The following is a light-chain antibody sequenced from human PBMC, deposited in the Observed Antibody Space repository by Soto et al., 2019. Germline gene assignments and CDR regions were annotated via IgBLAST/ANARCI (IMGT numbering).Light chain of an antibody. V-gene: IGKV3-20*01. CDR2: GAS. CDR1: QSVSSSY. J-gene: IGKJ4*01. Sequence: EIVLTQSPGTLSLSPGERATLSCRASQSVSSSYLAWYQQTPGQAPRLLIYGASSRATGIPDRFSGSGSGTDFTLTISRLEPEDFAVYYGQQYGSSPLTFGGGTKVEIK. CDR3: QQYGSSPLT.